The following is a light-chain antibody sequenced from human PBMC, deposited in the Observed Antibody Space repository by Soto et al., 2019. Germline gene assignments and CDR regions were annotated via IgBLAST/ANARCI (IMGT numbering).Light chain of an antibody. V-gene: IGKV3-11*01. Sequence: ELVLTQSPATQSLSPGERATLSCRASQSVSSYLAWYQQKPGQAPRLLIYDASNRATGIPARFSGSGSGTDFTLTISSLEPEDFAVYYCQQRSNWPITFGQGTRLEIK. CDR1: QSVSSY. CDR2: DAS. J-gene: IGKJ5*01. CDR3: QQRSNWPIT.